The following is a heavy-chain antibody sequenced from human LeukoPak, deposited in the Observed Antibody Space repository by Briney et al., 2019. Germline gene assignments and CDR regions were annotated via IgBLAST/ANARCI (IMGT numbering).Heavy chain of an antibody. D-gene: IGHD4-17*01. V-gene: IGHV4-34*01. CDR3: ATRDYGDYKYYFDY. J-gene: IGHJ4*02. CDR2: INHSGST. CDR1: GGSFRGYY. Sequence: SETLSLTCAVYGGSFRGYYWSWIRQPPGKGLEWIGEINHSGSTNYNPSLKSRVTISVDTSKNQFSLKLSSVTAADTAVYYCATRDYGDYKYYFDYWGQGTLVTVSS.